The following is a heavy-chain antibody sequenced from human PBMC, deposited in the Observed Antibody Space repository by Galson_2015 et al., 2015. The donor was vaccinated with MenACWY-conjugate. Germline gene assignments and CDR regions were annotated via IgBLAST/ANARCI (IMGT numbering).Heavy chain of an antibody. CDR2: VNDGHGNT. CDR1: GYTFTRCA. V-gene: IGHV1-3*01. Sequence: SENVSRKASGYTFTRCAMHRLRQAPGQRLEWTGWVNDGHGNTKYSQKFQGRVTITRFTSASTAYMELSRLISEDTAVYYCARDRGLTGRWEFDYWGQGTLVTVSS. J-gene: IGHJ4*02. CDR3: ARDRGLTGRWEFDY. D-gene: IGHD3-10*01.